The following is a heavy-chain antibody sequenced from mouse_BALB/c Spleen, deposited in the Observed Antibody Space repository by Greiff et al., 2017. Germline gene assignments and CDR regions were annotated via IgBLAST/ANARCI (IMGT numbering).Heavy chain of an antibody. CDR2: IWAGGST. J-gene: IGHJ3*01. D-gene: IGHD1-1*01. CDR1: GFSLTSYG. CDR3: ARDYGSKEFAY. Sequence: QVQLKQSGPGLVAPSQSLSITCTVSGFSLTSYGVHWVRQPPGKGLEWLGVIWAGGSTNYNSALMSRLSISKDNSKSQVFFKMNSLQANDTAIYYCARDYGSKEFAYWGQGTLVTVSA. V-gene: IGHV2-9*02.